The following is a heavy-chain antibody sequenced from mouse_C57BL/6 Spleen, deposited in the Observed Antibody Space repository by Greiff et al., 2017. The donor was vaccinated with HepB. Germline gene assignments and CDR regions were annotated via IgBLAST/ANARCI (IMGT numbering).Heavy chain of an antibody. D-gene: IGHD3-2*02. CDR1: GFTFSSYG. Sequence: EVQRVESGGDLVKPGGSLKLSCAASGFTFSSYGMSWVRQTPDKRLEWVATISSGGSYTYYPDSVKGRFTISRDNAKNTLYLQLSSLKSEDTAMYYCARQAAQVPFAYWGQGTLVTVSA. V-gene: IGHV5-6*01. J-gene: IGHJ3*01. CDR2: ISSGGSYT. CDR3: ARQAAQVPFAY.